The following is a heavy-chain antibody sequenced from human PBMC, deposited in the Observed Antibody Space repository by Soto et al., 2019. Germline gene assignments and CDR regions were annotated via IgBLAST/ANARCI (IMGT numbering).Heavy chain of an antibody. Sequence: QVQLVQSGAEVKKPGASVKVSCKASGYTFTSYGISWVRQAPGQGLEWMGWISAYNGNTNYAQKLQGRVTMTTDTSTSTAYMELRSLRSEDTAVYYCARALGKYYDFWSGYSTQFDYWGQGTLVTVSS. V-gene: IGHV1-18*01. CDR1: GYTFTSYG. CDR2: ISAYNGNT. J-gene: IGHJ4*02. CDR3: ARALGKYYDFWSGYSTQFDY. D-gene: IGHD3-3*01.